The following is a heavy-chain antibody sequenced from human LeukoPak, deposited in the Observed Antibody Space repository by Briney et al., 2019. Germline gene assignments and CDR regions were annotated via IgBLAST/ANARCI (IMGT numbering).Heavy chain of an antibody. CDR1: GGSISSGGYY. CDR3: ARDSRRYFESNWFDP. Sequence: PSQTLSLTCTVSGGSISSGGYYWSWIRQPAGKGLEWIGRIYTSGNTNYNPSLKSRVTISVDKSKNQFSLKLSSVTAADTAVYYCARDSRRYFESNWFDPWGQGTLVTVSS. V-gene: IGHV4-61*02. CDR2: IYTSGNT. D-gene: IGHD3-9*01. J-gene: IGHJ5*02.